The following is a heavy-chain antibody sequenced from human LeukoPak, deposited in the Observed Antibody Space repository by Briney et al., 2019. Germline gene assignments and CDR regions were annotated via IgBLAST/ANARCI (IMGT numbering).Heavy chain of an antibody. V-gene: IGHV4-39*01. J-gene: IGHJ4*02. Sequence: PSETLSLTCTVSGGSISSSSYYWGWIRQPPGKGLEWIGSIYYSGSTYYNPSLKSRVTISVDTSKNQFSLKLSSVTAADTAVYYCARPVLIATRLGSGYYFDYWGQGTLVTVSS. CDR3: ARPVLIATRLGSGYYFDY. CDR2: IYYSGST. D-gene: IGHD6-13*01. CDR1: GGSISSSSYY.